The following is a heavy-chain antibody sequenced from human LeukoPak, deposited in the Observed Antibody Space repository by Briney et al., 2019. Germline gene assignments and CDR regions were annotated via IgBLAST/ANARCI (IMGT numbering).Heavy chain of an antibody. V-gene: IGHV3-66*01. CDR2: YSGGST. CDR3: ARGPSGYHNT. J-gene: IGHJ4*02. D-gene: IGHD5-12*01. CDR1: GDSINTYNYY. Sequence: ETLSLTCTVSGDSINTYNYYWSWIRQPAGKGLEWVSLYSGGSTYYADSVKGRFTISRDNSKNTLYLQMNSLRAEDTAVYYCARGPSGYHNTGGQGTLVTVSS.